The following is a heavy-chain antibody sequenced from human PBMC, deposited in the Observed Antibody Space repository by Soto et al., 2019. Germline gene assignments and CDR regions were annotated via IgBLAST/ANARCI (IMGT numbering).Heavy chain of an antibody. D-gene: IGHD6-6*01. CDR2: VYNSGST. Sequence: SETLSLTCTVSGASVSTATYYWTWIRRPPGKGLEWIGYVYNSGSTSFNPSLESRVTISIDTAKNQFSLKLSSVTAADTAVYYCARVKFRGAARYPFDYWGQGTLVTVSS. J-gene: IGHJ4*02. CDR1: GASVSTATYY. V-gene: IGHV4-61*01. CDR3: ARVKFRGAARYPFDY.